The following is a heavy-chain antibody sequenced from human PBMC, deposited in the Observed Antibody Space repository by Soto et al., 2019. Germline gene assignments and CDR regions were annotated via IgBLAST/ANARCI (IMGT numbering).Heavy chain of an antibody. D-gene: IGHD3-10*01. CDR2: INHSGST. CDR1: GGSFSGYY. CDR3: ARGYYGSGSYYNSLALKSYYYYYMDV. V-gene: IGHV4-34*01. Sequence: TSETLSLTCAVYGGSFSGYYWSWIRQPPGKGLEWIGEINHSGSTNYNPSLKSRVTISVDTSKNQFSLKLSSVTAADTAVYYCARGYYGSGSYYNSLALKSYYYYYMDVWGKGTTVTVS. J-gene: IGHJ6*03.